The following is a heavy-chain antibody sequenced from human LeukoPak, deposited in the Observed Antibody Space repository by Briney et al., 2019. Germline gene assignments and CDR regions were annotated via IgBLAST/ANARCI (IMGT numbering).Heavy chain of an antibody. CDR2: ISAYNGNT. CDR1: GYTFTSYG. CDR3: ARGGGGGYYDSSGYLH. Sequence: ASVKVSCKASGYTFTSYGISWVRQAPGQGLEWMGWISAYNGNTNYAQKLQGRVTMTTDTSTSIAYMELRSLRSDDTAVYYCARGGGGGYYDSSGYLHWGQGTLVTVSS. J-gene: IGHJ1*01. D-gene: IGHD3-22*01. V-gene: IGHV1-18*01.